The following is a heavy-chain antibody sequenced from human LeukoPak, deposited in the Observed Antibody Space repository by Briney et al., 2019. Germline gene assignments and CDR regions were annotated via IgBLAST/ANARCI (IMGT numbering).Heavy chain of an antibody. D-gene: IGHD2-15*01. J-gene: IGHJ4*02. CDR2: ISYDGSNK. CDR3: AKDSTPYYFDY. CDR1: GFTFSTYW. V-gene: IGHV3-30*18. Sequence: GESLRLSCAASGFTFSTYWMHWVRQAPGKGLEWVAVISYDGSNKYYADSVKGRFTISRDNSKNTLYLQMNSLRAEDTAVYYCAKDSTPYYFDYWGQGTLVTVSS.